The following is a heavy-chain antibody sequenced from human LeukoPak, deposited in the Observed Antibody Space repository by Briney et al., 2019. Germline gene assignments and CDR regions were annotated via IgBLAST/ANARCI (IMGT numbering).Heavy chain of an antibody. V-gene: IGHV4-34*01. D-gene: IGHD6-13*01. CDR2: INESGTS. J-gene: IGHJ4*02. Sequence: GSLRLSCAASGFTFSSYSMNWIRQSPGKGLEWIGEINESGTSKYSPSLKSRVTISVDTSKNQFSLKLSSVTAADTAVYYCARPGLYSSSWSPFDPFDYWGQGTLVTVSS. CDR1: GFTFSSYS. CDR3: ARPGLYSSSWSPFDPFDY.